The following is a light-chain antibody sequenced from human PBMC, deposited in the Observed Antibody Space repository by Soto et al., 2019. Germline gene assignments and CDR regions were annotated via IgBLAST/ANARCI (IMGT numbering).Light chain of an antibody. Sequence: DIQVTQSPPTLSAPVGDRLTITCRASQTISTWMAWYQQKPGKAPKLLVYDASTLQSGVPSRFSGSGFGTEFSLTISSLQPDDFGSYYCQHMRTFGQGTKVDI. CDR1: QTISTW. J-gene: IGKJ1*01. CDR2: DAS. CDR3: QHMRT. V-gene: IGKV1-5*01.